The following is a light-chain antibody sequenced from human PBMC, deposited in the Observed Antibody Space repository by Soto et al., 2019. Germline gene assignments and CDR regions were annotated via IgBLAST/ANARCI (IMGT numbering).Light chain of an antibody. J-gene: IGKJ1*01. CDR2: DTS. Sequence: EIVLTQSPATLSLSPGERATLSCRASQSVNNYLAWYQQKPGQAPRLLIYDTSDRATGIPARFSGSGSGTDFTLTISSLEPEDFAVFYCQQRSIWTWTFGQGTKVDIX. V-gene: IGKV3-11*01. CDR3: QQRSIWTWT. CDR1: QSVNNY.